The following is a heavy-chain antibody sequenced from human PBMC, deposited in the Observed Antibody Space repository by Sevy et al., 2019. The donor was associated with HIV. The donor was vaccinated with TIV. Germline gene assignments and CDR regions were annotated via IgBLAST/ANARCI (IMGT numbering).Heavy chain of an antibody. CDR2: ISYDGSNK. Sequence: GGSLRLSCAASGFTFSSYGMHWVRQAPGKGLEWVAVISYDGSNKYYADSVKGRFTNSRDNSKNTLYLQMNSLRAEDTAVYYCAKLGYCSSTSCYTGDKAFDIWGQGTMVTVSS. J-gene: IGHJ3*02. D-gene: IGHD2-2*02. V-gene: IGHV3-30*18. CDR1: GFTFSSYG. CDR3: AKLGYCSSTSCYTGDKAFDI.